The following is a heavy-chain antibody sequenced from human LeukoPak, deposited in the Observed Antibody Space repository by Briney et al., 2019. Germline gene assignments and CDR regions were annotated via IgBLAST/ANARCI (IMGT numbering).Heavy chain of an antibody. Sequence: SETLSLTCAVYGGSFSGYYWSWIRQPPGKGLEWIGEINHSGSTNYNPSLKSRVTISVDTSKNQFSLKPSSVTAADTAVYYCARTTIHNWFDPWGQGTLVTVSS. V-gene: IGHV4-34*01. D-gene: IGHD5-12*01. CDR3: ARTTIHNWFDP. CDR1: GGSFSGYY. CDR2: INHSGST. J-gene: IGHJ5*02.